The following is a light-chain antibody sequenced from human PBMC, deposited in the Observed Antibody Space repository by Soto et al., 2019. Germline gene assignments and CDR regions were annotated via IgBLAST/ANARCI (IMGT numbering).Light chain of an antibody. Sequence: VLTQSPATLSLSPGERATLSCRASQSVSSYLAWYQQKPGQAPRLLIYDASNRATGIPARFSGSGSGTDFTLTISSLEPEDFAVYYCQQRSNWPLTFGGRTKVDIK. CDR1: QSVSSY. CDR3: QQRSNWPLT. V-gene: IGKV3-11*01. CDR2: DAS. J-gene: IGKJ4*01.